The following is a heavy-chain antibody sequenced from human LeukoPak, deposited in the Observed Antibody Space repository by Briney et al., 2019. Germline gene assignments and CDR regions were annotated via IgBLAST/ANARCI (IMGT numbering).Heavy chain of an antibody. D-gene: IGHD3-10*01. CDR3: VRPLLFIRGLGDN. CDR2: IKQDESEI. Sequence: PGGSLRLSCAASGFIFSDYWMSWVRQAPGKGLEWVANIKQDESEIFYVDSGKGRFTISRDNAKNSLYLEMGSLRAEDTAVYYCVRPLLFIRGLGDNWGQGTLVTVSS. CDR1: GFIFSDYW. J-gene: IGHJ4*02. V-gene: IGHV3-7*01.